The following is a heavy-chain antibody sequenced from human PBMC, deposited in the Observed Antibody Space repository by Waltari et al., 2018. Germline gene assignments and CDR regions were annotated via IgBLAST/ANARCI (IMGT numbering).Heavy chain of an antibody. V-gene: IGHV3-23*01. CDR2: ISGSGGST. J-gene: IGHJ6*02. CDR3: PRGGYNYYYYGMDV. D-gene: IGHD5-12*01. Sequence: EVQLLESGGGLVQPGGSLRLSCAASGFTFSSYAMSWVRQAPGKGLEWVSAISGSGGSTYYADSVKGRFTISRDNSKNTLYLQMNSLRAEDTAVYYCPRGGYNYYYYGMDVWGQGTTVTVSS. CDR1: GFTFSSYA.